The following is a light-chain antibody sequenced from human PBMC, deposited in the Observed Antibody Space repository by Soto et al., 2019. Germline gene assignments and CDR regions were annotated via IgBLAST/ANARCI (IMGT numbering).Light chain of an antibody. CDR3: QQLTVWPPQWT. Sequence: IAGTQSPATLSLPPGERATLSCRASQSMSSYLAWYQQKPGQAPRLLIYDASSRATGIPARFSGSGSGTDFTLTISSLEPEDFAVYYCQQLTVWPPQWTFAQGTKV. CDR2: DAS. V-gene: IGKV3-11*01. CDR1: QSMSSY. J-gene: IGKJ1*01.